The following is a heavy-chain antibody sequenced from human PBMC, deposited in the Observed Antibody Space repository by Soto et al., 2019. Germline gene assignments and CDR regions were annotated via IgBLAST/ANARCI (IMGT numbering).Heavy chain of an antibody. CDR3: ARSYYGSETTYFDY. Sequence: PGGSLRLSCAASGFSFSDYDMSWIRQAPGKGLEWVSYISSSSYTNYADSVKGRFTISRDNAKNSLYLQMNSLRAEDTAVYYCARSYYGSETTYFDYWGQGTLVTVSS. V-gene: IGHV3-11*03. CDR1: GFSFSDYD. D-gene: IGHD3-10*01. J-gene: IGHJ4*02. CDR2: ISSSSYT.